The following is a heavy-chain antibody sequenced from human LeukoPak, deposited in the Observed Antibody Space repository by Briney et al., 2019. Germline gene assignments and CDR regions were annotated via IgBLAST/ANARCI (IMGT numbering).Heavy chain of an antibody. CDR3: ARDFGYNWKANWFDP. V-gene: IGHV1-46*01. D-gene: IGHD1-1*01. CDR2: INLSGGTT. J-gene: IGHJ5*02. Sequence: ASVKDSCKASGYTFTSYYMHWVRQAPGQGLEWMGIINLSGGTTYYAQKFQGSVTMTNDMSTSTVYMELSSLRSEDTAVYYCARDFGYNWKANWFDPWGQGTLVTVS. CDR1: GYTFTSYY.